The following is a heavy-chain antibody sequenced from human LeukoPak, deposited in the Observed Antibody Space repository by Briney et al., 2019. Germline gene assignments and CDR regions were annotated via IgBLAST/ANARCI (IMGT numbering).Heavy chain of an antibody. CDR3: ARDQYYYDSSGYSIDAFDI. CDR1: GFTFSNYW. D-gene: IGHD3-22*01. J-gene: IGHJ3*02. CDR2: IRQDGNEK. V-gene: IGHV3-7*01. Sequence: GGSLRLSCADSGFTFSNYWMSWVRQAPGKGLEWVANIRQDGNEKYYADSVKGRFTISRDNAKNSLYLQMNSLRAEDTAVYYCARDQYYYDSSGYSIDAFDIWGQGTMVTVSS.